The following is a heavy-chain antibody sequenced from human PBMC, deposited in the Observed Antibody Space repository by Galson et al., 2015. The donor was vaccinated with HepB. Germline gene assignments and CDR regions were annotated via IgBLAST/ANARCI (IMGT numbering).Heavy chain of an antibody. CDR1: GFTFSNAW. CDR3: TTEGSGSYPLYAFDI. J-gene: IGHJ3*02. V-gene: IGHV3-15*07. Sequence: SLRLSCAASGFTFSNAWMNWVRQAPGKGLEWVGRIKSKTDGGTTDYAAPVKGRFTISRDDSKNTLYLQMNSLKTEDTAVYYCTTEGSGSYPLYAFDIWGQGTMVTVSS. D-gene: IGHD3-10*01. CDR2: IKSKTDGGTT.